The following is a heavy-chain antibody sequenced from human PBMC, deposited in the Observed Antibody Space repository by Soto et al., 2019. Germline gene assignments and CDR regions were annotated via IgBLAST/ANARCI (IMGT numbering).Heavy chain of an antibody. J-gene: IGHJ6*02. V-gene: IGHV4-34*01. Sequence: PSEALSLACAVYGWSFSGYYWSWIRQPPGKGLEWIGEINHSGSTNYNPSLKSRVTISVDTSKNQFSLKLSSVTAADTAVYYCARGRARGSSSWYGGYYYYGMDVWGQGTTVPVSS. CDR2: INHSGST. CDR3: ARGRARGSSSWYGGYYYYGMDV. D-gene: IGHD6-13*01. CDR1: GWSFSGYY.